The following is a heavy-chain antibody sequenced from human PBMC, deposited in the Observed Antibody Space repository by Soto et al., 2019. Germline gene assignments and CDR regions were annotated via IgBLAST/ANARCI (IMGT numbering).Heavy chain of an antibody. Sequence: GGSLRLSCAASGFTFSSYSMNWVRQAPGKGLEWVSSISSSSSYIYYADSVKGRFTISRDNAKNSLYLQMNSLRAEDTAVYYCARDPTSTYCSGGSCCYLYFDYWGQGTLVTVSS. D-gene: IGHD2-15*01. CDR1: GFTFSSYS. CDR3: ARDPTSTYCSGGSCCYLYFDY. V-gene: IGHV3-21*01. CDR2: ISSSSSYI. J-gene: IGHJ4*02.